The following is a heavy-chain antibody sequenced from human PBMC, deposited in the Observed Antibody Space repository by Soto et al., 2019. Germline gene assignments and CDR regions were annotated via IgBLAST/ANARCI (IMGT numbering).Heavy chain of an antibody. Sequence: SETLSLTCTVSGGSISSGGYYWSWIRQHPGKGLEWIGYIYYSGSTYYNPSLKSRVTTSVDTSKNQFSLKLSSVTAADTAVYYCARAMYYDSSGYPDWFDPWGQGTLVTVSS. V-gene: IGHV4-31*03. J-gene: IGHJ5*02. CDR2: IYYSGST. CDR3: ARAMYYDSSGYPDWFDP. CDR1: GGSISSGGYY. D-gene: IGHD3-22*01.